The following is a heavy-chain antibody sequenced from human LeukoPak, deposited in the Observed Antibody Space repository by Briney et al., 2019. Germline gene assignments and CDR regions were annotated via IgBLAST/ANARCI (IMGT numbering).Heavy chain of an antibody. CDR3: AAGYSGYDGTY. V-gene: IGHV1-18*01. CDR1: GYTFTSYG. CDR2: ISAYNGNT. J-gene: IGHJ4*02. Sequence: PSVKVSCKASGYTFTSYGISWVRQAPGQGLEWMGWISAYNGNTNYAQKFQGRVTITADKSTSTAYMELSSLRSEDTAVYYCAAGYSGYDGTYWGQGTLVTVSS. D-gene: IGHD5-12*01.